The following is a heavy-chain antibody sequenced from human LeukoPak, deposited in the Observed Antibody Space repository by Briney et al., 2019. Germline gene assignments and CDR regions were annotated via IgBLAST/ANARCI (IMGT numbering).Heavy chain of an antibody. V-gene: IGHV4-59*05. D-gene: IGHD2-21*01. CDR2: IYYSGST. CDR1: GFTFSSYSMN. CDR3: ATYIGDTYRYFDY. Sequence: GSLRLSCAASGFTFSSYSMNWVRQPPGKGLEWIGSIYYSGSTYYNPSLKSRVTISVDTSKNQFSLTLNSVTAADRAVYYCATYIGDTYRYFDYWGQGALVTVSS. J-gene: IGHJ4*02.